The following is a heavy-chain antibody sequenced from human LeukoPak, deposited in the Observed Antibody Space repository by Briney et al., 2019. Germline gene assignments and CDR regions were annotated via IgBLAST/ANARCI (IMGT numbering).Heavy chain of an antibody. V-gene: IGHV4-34*01. D-gene: IGHD4-17*01. Sequence: SETLSLTCAVYGGSFSGYYWSWIRQPPGKGLEWIGEINHSGSTNYNPSLKSRVTISVDTSKNQFSLKLSSVTAADTAVYYCATRSDYAAYYWGQGTLVTVSS. J-gene: IGHJ4*02. CDR3: ATRSDYAAYY. CDR1: GGSFSGYY. CDR2: INHSGST.